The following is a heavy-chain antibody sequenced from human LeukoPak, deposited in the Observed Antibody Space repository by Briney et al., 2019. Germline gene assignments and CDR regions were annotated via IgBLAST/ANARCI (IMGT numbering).Heavy chain of an antibody. CDR2: ISSSSSSI. J-gene: IGHJ3*02. Sequence: GGSLRLSCAASGFIFSSYSMNWVRQAPGKGLEWVSYISSSSSSIYYADAVKGRFTISRDNAKNSLYLQMNSLRAADTAVYYCAKSNGYGLIDIWGQGTMVTVSS. V-gene: IGHV3-48*01. CDR1: GFIFSSYS. D-gene: IGHD3-10*01. CDR3: AKSNGYGLIDI.